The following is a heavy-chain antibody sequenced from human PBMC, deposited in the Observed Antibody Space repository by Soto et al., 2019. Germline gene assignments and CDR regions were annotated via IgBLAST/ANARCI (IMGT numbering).Heavy chain of an antibody. V-gene: IGHV4-34*01. CDR2: INHSGST. J-gene: IGHJ4*02. CDR3: ARVERVSRDYFDY. D-gene: IGHD6-13*01. CDR1: GGSFSGYY. Sequence: SETLSLTCAVYGGSFSGYYWSWIRQPPGKGLEWIGEINHSGSTNYNPSLKSRVTISVDTSKNQFSLKLSSVTAADTAVYYCARVERVSRDYFDYWGQGTLVTVSS.